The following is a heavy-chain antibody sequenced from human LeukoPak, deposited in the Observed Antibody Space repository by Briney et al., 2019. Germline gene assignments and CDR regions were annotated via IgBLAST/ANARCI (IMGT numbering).Heavy chain of an antibody. CDR2: ISTYNGDT. V-gene: IGHV1-18*01. Sequence: ASVTVSFTASGYTFTNYGVSWVRPAPAQGREWMGWISTYNGDTNYAQKLQGRVTMTTDTSTSTAYMELGSLRSDDTAVYYCARDWYCSGGSCYDCFDPWGQGTLVTVSS. J-gene: IGHJ5*02. CDR3: ARDWYCSGGSCYDCFDP. D-gene: IGHD2-15*01. CDR1: GYTFTNYG.